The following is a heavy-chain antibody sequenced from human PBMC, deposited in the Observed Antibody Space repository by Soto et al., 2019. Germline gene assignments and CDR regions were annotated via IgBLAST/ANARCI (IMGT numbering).Heavy chain of an antibody. CDR2: ISYDGSNT. V-gene: IGHV3-30*18. CDR3: AKALGYCSGGSCYPPGYYYGMDV. D-gene: IGHD2-15*01. Sequence: PGESLKISCAASGFTFSSFGMHWVRQAPGKGLEWVAVISYDGSNTYYADSLKGRFTISRDNSKNTLYLQMNSLRVEDTAVYYCAKALGYCSGGSCYPPGYYYGMDVWGQGTTVTVSS. J-gene: IGHJ6*02. CDR1: GFTFSSFG.